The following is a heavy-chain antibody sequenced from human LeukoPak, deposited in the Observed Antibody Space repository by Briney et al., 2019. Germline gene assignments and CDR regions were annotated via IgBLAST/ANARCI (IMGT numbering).Heavy chain of an antibody. CDR3: ADYYDSSGYYGT. CDR1: GGSFSGYY. D-gene: IGHD3-22*01. Sequence: SETLSLTCAVYGGSFSGYYWSWIRQPPGKGLEWIGEINHSGSTNYNPSLKSRVTIIVDTSKNQFSLRLSSVTAADTAVYYCADYYDSSGYYGTWGQGTLVTVSS. CDR2: INHSGST. V-gene: IGHV4-34*01. J-gene: IGHJ4*02.